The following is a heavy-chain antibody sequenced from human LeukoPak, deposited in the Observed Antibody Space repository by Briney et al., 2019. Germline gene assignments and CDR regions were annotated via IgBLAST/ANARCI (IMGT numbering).Heavy chain of an antibody. CDR2: IYYSGST. Sequence: SETLSLTCTVSGGSVSSGTYYWSWIRQPPGKGLEWIGYIYYSGSTNYNPSLKSRVTISINTSKNQFSLKLSSVTAADTAVYYCARDRVRGNANPYFDYWGQGTLVTVSS. D-gene: IGHD1-1*01. CDR3: ARDRVRGNANPYFDY. J-gene: IGHJ4*02. CDR1: GGSVSSGTYY. V-gene: IGHV4-61*01.